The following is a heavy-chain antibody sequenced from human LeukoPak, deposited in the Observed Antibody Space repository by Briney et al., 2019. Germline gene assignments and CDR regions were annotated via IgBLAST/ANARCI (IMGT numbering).Heavy chain of an antibody. CDR2: INPNSGGT. J-gene: IGHJ4*02. CDR1: GYTFTGYY. Sequence: ASVKVSCKASGYTFTGYYMHWVRQAPGQGLEWMGWINPNSGGTNYAQKFQGRVTMTRDTSISTAYMELSRLRSDDTAVYYCAREADIVATIDYWGQGTLVTVSS. V-gene: IGHV1-2*02. D-gene: IGHD5-12*01. CDR3: AREADIVATIDY.